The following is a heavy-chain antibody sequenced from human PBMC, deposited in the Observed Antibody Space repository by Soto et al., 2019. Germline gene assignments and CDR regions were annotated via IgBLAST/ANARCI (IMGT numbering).Heavy chain of an antibody. V-gene: IGHV3-30*18. Sequence: GGSLRLSCAASGFTFRSYGMHWVRQAPGKGLEWVAIISYDGSNYYHADSVKGRFTISRDNSKTTLYLQMNSLRAEDTAVYYCAKGYSGTGGMDVWGQGTTVTVSS. D-gene: IGHD5-12*01. CDR2: ISYDGSNY. CDR1: GFTFRSYG. CDR3: AKGYSGTGGMDV. J-gene: IGHJ6*02.